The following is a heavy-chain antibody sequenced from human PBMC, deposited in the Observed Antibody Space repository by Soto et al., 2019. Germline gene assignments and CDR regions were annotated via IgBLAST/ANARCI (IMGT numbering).Heavy chain of an antibody. CDR2: IYYSGST. Sequence: QVQLQESGPGLVKPSQTLSLTCTVSGGSISSGGYYWSWIRQHPGKGLEWIGYIYYSGSTYYNPSLAXRVTLSVDTSKNQFSLKLSSVTAADTAVYYCARRYGGNFDYWGQGTLVTVSS. J-gene: IGHJ4*02. D-gene: IGHD2-15*01. CDR3: ARRYGGNFDY. CDR1: GGSISSGGYY. V-gene: IGHV4-31*03.